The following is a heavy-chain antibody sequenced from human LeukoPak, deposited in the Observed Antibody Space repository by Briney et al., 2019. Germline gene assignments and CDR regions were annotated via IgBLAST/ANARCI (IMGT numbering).Heavy chain of an antibody. V-gene: IGHV3-33*08. Sequence: PGGSLRLSCAASGFTFSNYAMSRVRQAPGKGLEWVAVIWYDGSNKYYADSVKGRFTISRDNSKNTLYLQMNSLRAEDTAVYYCATDSSLSPDSWGQGTLVTVSS. D-gene: IGHD2-2*01. CDR1: GFTFSNYA. J-gene: IGHJ5*01. CDR2: IWYDGSNK. CDR3: ATDSSLSPDS.